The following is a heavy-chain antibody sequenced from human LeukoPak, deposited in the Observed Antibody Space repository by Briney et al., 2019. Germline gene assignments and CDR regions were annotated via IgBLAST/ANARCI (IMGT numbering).Heavy chain of an antibody. CDR2: ISSDGSNK. D-gene: IGHD5-18*01. J-gene: IGHJ4*02. CDR1: GFSFSTFA. Sequence: GGSLRLSCAASGFSFSTFAMHWARQAPGKGLEWVAVISSDGSNKYTADSVKGRFTISRDNSKNTLYLQMNSLRAEDTAVYYCAKDPSIQPVDYWGQGTLVTVSS. CDR3: AKDPSIQPVDY. V-gene: IGHV3-30-3*01.